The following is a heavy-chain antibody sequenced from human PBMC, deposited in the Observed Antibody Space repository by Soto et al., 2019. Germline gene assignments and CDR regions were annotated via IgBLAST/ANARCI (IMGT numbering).Heavy chain of an antibody. Sequence: GGSLRLSCAASGFTFSNYGMHWVRQAPGKRLEWVAVVYYDGTNTYSADSVKDRFTISRDNFKNTLFLQMSSLRVEDTALYYCARDRHSTSSGYFDHWGQGTLVTVSS. D-gene: IGHD6-6*01. CDR1: GFTFSNYG. V-gene: IGHV3-30*12. CDR2: VYYDGTNT. CDR3: ARDRHSTSSGYFDH. J-gene: IGHJ4*02.